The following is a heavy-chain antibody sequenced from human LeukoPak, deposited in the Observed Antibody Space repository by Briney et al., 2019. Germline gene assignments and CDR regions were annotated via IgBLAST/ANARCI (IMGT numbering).Heavy chain of an antibody. CDR3: ARTRDGYNSASPFDS. CDR1: GGSISSHY. CDR2: IYYSGST. D-gene: IGHD5-24*01. V-gene: IGHV4-59*11. Sequence: SETLSLKCNVSGGSISSHYWSWLRQPPGKGLDLMGYIYYSGSTNYNPSLKSRVTISVDTSNNQLSLKLSSVTAADTAVYYCARTRDGYNSASPFDSWGQGTLVTVSS. J-gene: IGHJ4*02.